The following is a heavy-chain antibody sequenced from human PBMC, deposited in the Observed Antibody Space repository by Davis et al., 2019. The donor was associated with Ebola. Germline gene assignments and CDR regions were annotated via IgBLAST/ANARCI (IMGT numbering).Heavy chain of an antibody. CDR1: GYTFTGYY. D-gene: IGHD6-13*01. V-gene: IGHV1-46*01. J-gene: IGHJ4*02. CDR3: ARDGSSWYLNY. CDR2: INPSGGST. Sequence: ASVKVSCKASGYTFTGYYMHWVRQAPGQGLEWMGIINPSGGSTSYAQKFQGRVTMTRDTSTSTVYMELSSLRSDDTAVYYCARDGSSWYLNYWGQGTLVTVSS.